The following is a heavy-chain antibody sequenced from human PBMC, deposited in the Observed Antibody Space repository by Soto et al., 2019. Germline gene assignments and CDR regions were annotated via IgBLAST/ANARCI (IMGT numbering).Heavy chain of an antibody. CDR2: IYSGGST. Sequence: EVQLVESGGGLVQPGGSLRLSCAVSGFTVSSNDMSWVRQAPGKGLEWASVIYSGGSTVYADSVKGRFTISRDNSKNTLYLQMNSLRGEDTAVYYCARGGVQWELLNYWGQGTLFTVSS. D-gene: IGHD1-26*01. CDR1: GFTVSSND. J-gene: IGHJ4*02. CDR3: ARGGVQWELLNY. V-gene: IGHV3-66*01.